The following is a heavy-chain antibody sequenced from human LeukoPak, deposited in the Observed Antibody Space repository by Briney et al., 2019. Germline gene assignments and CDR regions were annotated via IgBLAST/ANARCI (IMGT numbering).Heavy chain of an antibody. V-gene: IGHV3-20*04. D-gene: IGHD4-23*01. CDR1: RFTFDDYG. CDR2: INWNGSST. Sequence: GGSLRLSCAASRFTFDDYGMSWVRQAPGKGLEWVSGINWNGSSTGYADSVKGRFTISRDNAKNSLYLQMNSLRAEDTALYYCAKSYGGNSVGAFDIWGQGTMVTVSS. CDR3: AKSYGGNSVGAFDI. J-gene: IGHJ3*02.